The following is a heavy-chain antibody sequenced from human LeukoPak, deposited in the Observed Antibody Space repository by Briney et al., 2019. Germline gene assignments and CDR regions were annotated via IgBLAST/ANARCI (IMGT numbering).Heavy chain of an antibody. CDR2: IRSKANSYAT. Sequence: GRSLRLSCAASGFTFSGSAMHWVRQASGKGLEWVGRIRSKANSYATAYAASVKGRFTISRDDSKNTAYLQMNSLKTEDTAVYYCTRRVAVGDYWGQGTLVTVSS. V-gene: IGHV3-73*01. J-gene: IGHJ4*02. D-gene: IGHD2-15*01. CDR3: TRRVAVGDY. CDR1: GFTFSGSA.